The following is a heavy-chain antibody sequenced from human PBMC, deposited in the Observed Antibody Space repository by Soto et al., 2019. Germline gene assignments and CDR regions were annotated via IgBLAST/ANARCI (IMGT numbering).Heavy chain of an antibody. CDR2: IKSKSDGATT. CDR3: TTVLDYFTTCRVC. Sequence: EVQLVESGGGLVKPGGSLRLSCAASGLSFTNAWSWVRQAPGKGLEWVGLIKSKSDGATTDYAAPVKGRFTISRDDSKGPVDLQMNSPETHGPAVDYRTTVLDYFTTCRVCWGQGTLVTVSS. D-gene: IGHD1-1*01. V-gene: IGHV3-15*01. J-gene: IGHJ4*02. CDR1: GLSFTNAW.